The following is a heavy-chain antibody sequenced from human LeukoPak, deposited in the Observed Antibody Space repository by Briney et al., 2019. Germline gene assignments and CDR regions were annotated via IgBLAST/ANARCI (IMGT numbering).Heavy chain of an antibody. D-gene: IGHD1-1*01. CDR3: ARGSATGLAY. V-gene: IGHV4-34*01. Sequence: MASETLSLICAVYGGSFSGYSWTWIRQPPGKGLEWIGEIDRSGSTNYNPALKSRLTISVDTSKSQFSLKLSSVTAAETAVYYCARGSATGLAYWGQGTLVTVSS. J-gene: IGHJ4*02. CDR1: GGSFSGYS. CDR2: IDRSGST.